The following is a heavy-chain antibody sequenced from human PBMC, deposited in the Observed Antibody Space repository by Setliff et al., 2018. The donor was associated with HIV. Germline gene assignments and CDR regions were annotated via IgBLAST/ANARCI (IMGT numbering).Heavy chain of an antibody. J-gene: IGHJ5*02. V-gene: IGHV4-4*07. Sequence: SETLSLTCTVSGGSISSYYWSWIRQPAGKGLEWIGHIYISGGTNYNPSFNSRVTMSVDTSKNQFSLRLTSVTAADTAMYHCARDRSSGWSKDWFDTWGQGILVTVSS. CDR2: IYISGGT. D-gene: IGHD6-19*01. CDR1: GGSISSYY. CDR3: ARDRSSGWSKDWFDT.